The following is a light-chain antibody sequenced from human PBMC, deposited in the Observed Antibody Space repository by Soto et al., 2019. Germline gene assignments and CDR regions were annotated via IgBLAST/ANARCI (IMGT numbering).Light chain of an antibody. V-gene: IGLV2-11*01. J-gene: IGLJ1*01. CDR3: CSYAGSYTS. CDR2: DVS. CDR1: SSDVGGYNY. Sequence: QSFLTQPRSVSGSPGQSVTISCTGTSSDVGGYNYVSWYQQHPGKAPKLMIYDVSKRPSGVPDRFSGSKSGNTASLTISGLQAEDEADYYCCSYAGSYTSFGTGTKVTVL.